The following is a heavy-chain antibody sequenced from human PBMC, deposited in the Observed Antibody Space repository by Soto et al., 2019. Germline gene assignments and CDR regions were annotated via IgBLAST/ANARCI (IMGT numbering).Heavy chain of an antibody. J-gene: IGHJ3*02. Sequence: SGFTFDDYAMHWVRQAPGNGLEWVSGISWNSGSIGYADSVKGRFTISRDNAKNSMYLQMNSQRAEDTALYYCAKDRNNPANNVIAFDIWGQGTMVTVSS. D-gene: IGHD1-1*01. CDR2: ISWNSGSI. CDR3: AKDRNNPANNVIAFDI. V-gene: IGHV3-9*01. CDR1: GFTFDDYA.